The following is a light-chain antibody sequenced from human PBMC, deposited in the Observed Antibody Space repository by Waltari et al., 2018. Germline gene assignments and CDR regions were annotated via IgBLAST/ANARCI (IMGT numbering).Light chain of an antibody. J-gene: IGLJ3*02. Sequence: QSALTQPASVSGSPGQSITISCTGTSGDVGGYNVVSWYQRHPGKVPKPIIYEGSKRPSGFSDRFSVSKSGNTASLTISGLQTEDEAEYYCYSYAGSSTWVFGGGTQLTVV. CDR1: SGDVGGYNV. CDR3: YSYAGSSTWV. V-gene: IGLV2-23*01. CDR2: EGS.